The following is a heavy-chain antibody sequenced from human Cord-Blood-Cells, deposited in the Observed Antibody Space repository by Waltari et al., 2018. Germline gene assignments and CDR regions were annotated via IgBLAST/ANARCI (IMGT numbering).Heavy chain of an antibody. CDR2: IYTSGST. Sequence: QVQLQEPGPGLVKPSENLSITCTVPGGSLSSSYWTWILPPAGKGLEWIGRIYTSGSTNYNPSLKNRVTMSVDTSKNQFALKLSSGTAADTAVYYCARDGSRYYYYGMDVWGQGTTVTVSS. CDR1: GGSLSSSY. CDR3: ARDGSRYYYYGMDV. V-gene: IGHV4-4*07. J-gene: IGHJ6*02.